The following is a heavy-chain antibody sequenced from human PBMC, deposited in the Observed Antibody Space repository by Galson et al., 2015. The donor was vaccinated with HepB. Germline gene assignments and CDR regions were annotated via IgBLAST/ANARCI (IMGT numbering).Heavy chain of an antibody. CDR2: ISSTNTI. D-gene: IGHD3-10*01. CDR1: GFTFSDYS. V-gene: IGHV3-69-1*01. CDR3: ARDGPNSLWFGELQ. Sequence: SLRLSCAASGFTFSDYSMNWVRQAPGKGLEWVSYISSTNTIYYADSVRGRFTISRDNAKNSLYLQMNSLRAEDTAVYYCARDGPNSLWFGELQRGQGTLVTVSS. J-gene: IGHJ4*02.